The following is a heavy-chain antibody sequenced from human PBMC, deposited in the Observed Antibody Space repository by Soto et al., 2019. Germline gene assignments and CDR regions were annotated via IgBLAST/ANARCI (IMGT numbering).Heavy chain of an antibody. D-gene: IGHD3-3*01. V-gene: IGHV4-39*01. CDR2: MYYSGST. CDR1: GGSISRSSYY. Sequence: PSETLSLTCTVSGGSISRSSYYWGWIRQPPGKGLEWIGSMYYSGSTYYNPSLKSRVTISVDTSKNQFSLKLSSVTAADTAVYYCARHDFWSGYHLSDYYGMDVWGQGTTVTVSS. J-gene: IGHJ6*02. CDR3: ARHDFWSGYHLSDYYGMDV.